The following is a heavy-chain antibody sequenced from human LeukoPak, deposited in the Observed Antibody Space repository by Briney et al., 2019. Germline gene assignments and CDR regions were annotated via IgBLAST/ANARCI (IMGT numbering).Heavy chain of an antibody. CDR2: VDYSGST. CDR1: GVSINNYH. D-gene: IGHD6-19*01. J-gene: IGHJ3*02. CDR3: ARGRSVAAPLYDI. Sequence: SETLSLTCVVSGVSINNYHWTWIRQPPGKGPEWIGYVDYSGSTNNNPSLESRVTISVDTSKNQFSLKLTSVTAADTAVYYCARGRSVAAPLYDIWGPGTMVTVSS. V-gene: IGHV4-59*01.